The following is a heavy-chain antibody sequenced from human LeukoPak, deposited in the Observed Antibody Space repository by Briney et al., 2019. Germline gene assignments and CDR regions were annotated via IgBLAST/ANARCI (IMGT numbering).Heavy chain of an antibody. Sequence: SVKVSCEAFGGNFNSYTVNWVRQAPGQGLEWMGGILPLFNAADYAQKFRGRVTISADESTSTAYMEVSSLTSEDTAVYYCARQFDWGSPWGQGTLVTVSS. J-gene: IGHJ5*02. CDR3: ARQFDWGSP. D-gene: IGHD3-9*01. CDR1: GGNFNSYT. CDR2: ILPLFNAA. V-gene: IGHV1-69*13.